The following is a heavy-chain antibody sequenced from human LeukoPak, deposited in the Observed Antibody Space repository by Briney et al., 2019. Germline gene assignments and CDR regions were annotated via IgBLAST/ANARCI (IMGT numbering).Heavy chain of an antibody. CDR1: GFTLDDYA. V-gene: IGHV3-9*03. D-gene: IGHD1-26*01. CDR2: ISWNSGSI. J-gene: IGHJ4*02. CDR3: AKDLTYSGSYGGFDY. Sequence: GGSLRLSCAASGFTLDDYAMHWVRQAPGKGLEWVSGISWNSGSIGYADSVKGRFTISSDNAKNSLYLQMNSLRAEDMALYYCAKDLTYSGSYGGFDYWGQGTLVTVSS.